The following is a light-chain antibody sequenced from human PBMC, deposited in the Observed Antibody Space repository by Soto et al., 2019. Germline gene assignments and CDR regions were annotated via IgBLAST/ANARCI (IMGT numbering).Light chain of an antibody. J-gene: IGLJ1*01. V-gene: IGLV2-23*02. CDR1: SSDVGSYNL. Sequence: QSALTQPASVSGSPGQSITISCTGTSSDVGSYNLVSWYQQHPGKAPKLMIYEVSKRPSGVSNRFSGSKSGNTASLTISGLQAEDEADYYCCSYASGSTHVFGTGTKVTVL. CDR3: CSYASGSTHV. CDR2: EVS.